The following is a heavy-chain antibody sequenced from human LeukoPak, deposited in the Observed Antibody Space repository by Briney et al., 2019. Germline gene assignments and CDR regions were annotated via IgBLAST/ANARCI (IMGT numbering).Heavy chain of an antibody. CDR3: ARVGIAAARLGWFDP. CDR1: GGSFSGYY. D-gene: IGHD6-13*01. J-gene: IGHJ5*02. CDR2: INHSGST. V-gene: IGHV4-34*01. Sequence: SETLSLTCAVYGGSFSGYYWSWIRQPPGKGLEWIGEINHSGSTNYNPSLKSRVTISVDTSKNQFSLKLSSVTAADTAVYYCARVGIAAARLGWFDPWGQGTLVTVSS.